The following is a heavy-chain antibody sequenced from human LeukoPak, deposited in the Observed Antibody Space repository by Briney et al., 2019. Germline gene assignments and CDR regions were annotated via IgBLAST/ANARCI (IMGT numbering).Heavy chain of an antibody. V-gene: IGHV3-48*04. D-gene: IGHD6-6*01. CDR1: GFTFSNYG. CDR3: ARSSRLTLDY. J-gene: IGHJ4*02. CDR2: ISGSGGTI. Sequence: GGSLRLSCAASGFTFSNYGMSWVRQAPGKGLEWVSGISGSGGTIYYADSVKGRFTISRDNAKNSLYLQMNSLRAEDTAVYYCARSSRLTLDYWGQGTLVTVSS.